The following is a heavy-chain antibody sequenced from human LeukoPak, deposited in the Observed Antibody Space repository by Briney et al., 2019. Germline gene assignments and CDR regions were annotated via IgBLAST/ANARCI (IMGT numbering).Heavy chain of an antibody. D-gene: IGHD3-10*01. CDR2: IYYSGST. CDR3: ARVDYYGSGSYDYFDY. Sequence: SETLSLTCTVSGGSINSYYWSWIRQPPGKGLEWIGYIYYSGSTNYNPSLKSRVTISVDTSKNQFSLKLSSVTAADTAVYYCARVDYYGSGSYDYFDYWGQGTLVTVSS. V-gene: IGHV4-59*01. J-gene: IGHJ4*02. CDR1: GGSINSYY.